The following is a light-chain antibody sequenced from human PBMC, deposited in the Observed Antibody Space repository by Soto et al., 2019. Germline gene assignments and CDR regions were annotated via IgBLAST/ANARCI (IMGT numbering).Light chain of an antibody. CDR2: DAS. V-gene: IGKV3-11*01. CDR3: QQRSIWPRT. J-gene: IGKJ3*01. Sequence: EIVLTQSPATLSLSPGERATLSCRASQSVSRYLDWYQQKPGQSPRLLIYDASNRATGIPARFSGSGSGTDFTLSIRSLEPDEFAVYYCQQRSIWPRTFGAGTKVDIK. CDR1: QSVSRY.